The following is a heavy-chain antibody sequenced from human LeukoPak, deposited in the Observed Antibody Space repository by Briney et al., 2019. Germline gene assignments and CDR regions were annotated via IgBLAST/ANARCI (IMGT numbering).Heavy chain of an antibody. CDR3: ARDRRGYVDY. J-gene: IGHJ4*02. CDR2: IYYSGST. CDR1: GGSISSYY. Sequence: SETLSLTCTVSGGSISSYYWSWIRQPPGKGLEWTGYIYYSGSTNYNPSLKSRVTISVDTSKNQFSLKLSSVTAADTAVYYCARDRRGYVDYWGQGTLVTVSS. D-gene: IGHD2-15*01. V-gene: IGHV4-59*01.